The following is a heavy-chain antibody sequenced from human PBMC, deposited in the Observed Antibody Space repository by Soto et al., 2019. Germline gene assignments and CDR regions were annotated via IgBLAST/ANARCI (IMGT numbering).Heavy chain of an antibody. Sequence: EVQLVESGGGLVQPGGSLSLSCAASGFSFSNYWIHWVRQAPGKGLVWVSRIKTDGSRTDYAASVKGRFTISSDNANNTLYLQMNSLTAEATAVYYCAKSAGNIYGLFHWGQGTLVTVSS. CDR1: GFSFSNYW. J-gene: IGHJ4*02. V-gene: IGHV3-74*01. D-gene: IGHD5-18*01. CDR2: IKTDGSRT. CDR3: AKSAGNIYGLFH.